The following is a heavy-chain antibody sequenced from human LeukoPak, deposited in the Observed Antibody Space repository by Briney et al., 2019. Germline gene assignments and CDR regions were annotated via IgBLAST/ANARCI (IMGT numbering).Heavy chain of an antibody. CDR1: GYTVTSYG. J-gene: IGHJ2*01. CDR3: ARDDYGDSGYFDL. V-gene: IGHV1-18*01. CDR2: ISAYNGNT. D-gene: IGHD4-17*01. Sequence: ASVKVSCKASGYTVTSYGISWVRQAPGQGLGWLGWISAYNGNTNYAQKLQGRVTMTTDTSTSTAYMELRSLRSDDTAVYYCARDDYGDSGYFDLWGRGTLVTVSS.